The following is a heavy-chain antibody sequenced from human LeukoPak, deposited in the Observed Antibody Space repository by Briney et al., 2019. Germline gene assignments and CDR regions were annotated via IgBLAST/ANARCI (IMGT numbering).Heavy chain of an antibody. CDR2: ISYDGSNK. D-gene: IGHD3-3*01. Sequence: GRSLRLSCAASGFTFSSYAMHWVRQAPGKGLEWVAVISYDGSNKYYADFVKGRFTISRDNSKNTLYLQMNSLRAEDTAVYYCARGTTSGGGILRFLEWSHWGQGTLVTVSS. V-gene: IGHV3-30-3*01. J-gene: IGHJ4*02. CDR3: ARGTTSGGGILRFLEWSH. CDR1: GFTFSSYA.